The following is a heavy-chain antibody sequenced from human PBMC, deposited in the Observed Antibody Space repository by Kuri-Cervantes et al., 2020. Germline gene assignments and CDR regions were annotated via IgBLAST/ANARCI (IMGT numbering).Heavy chain of an antibody. D-gene: IGHD6-6*01. V-gene: IGHV3-48*01. CDR1: GFTFSSYS. J-gene: IGHJ5*02. Sequence: LSLTCAASGFTFSSYSMNWVRQAPGKGLEWVSYISSSSSTIYYADSVKGRFTISRDNSKNTLYLQMNSLRAEDTAVYYCANHDGSSWGNWFDPWGQGTLVTVSS. CDR3: ANHDGSSWGNWFDP. CDR2: ISSSSSTI.